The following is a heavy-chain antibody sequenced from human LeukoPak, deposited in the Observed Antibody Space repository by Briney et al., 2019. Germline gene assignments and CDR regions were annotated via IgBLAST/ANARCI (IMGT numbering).Heavy chain of an antibody. D-gene: IGHD1-26*01. J-gene: IGHJ4*02. Sequence: GGSLRLSCAASGFTVSSNYMSWVRQAPGKGLEWVSVIYSGGSTYYADSVKGRFTISRDNSKNTLYLQMNSLRAEDTAVYYCARAAIVGATQTGGYFDYWGQGTLVTVSS. V-gene: IGHV3-53*01. CDR1: GFTVSSNY. CDR3: ARAAIVGATQTGGYFDY. CDR2: IYSGGST.